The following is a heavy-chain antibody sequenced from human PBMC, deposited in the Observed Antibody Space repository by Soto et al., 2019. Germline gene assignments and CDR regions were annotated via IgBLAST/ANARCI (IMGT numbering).Heavy chain of an antibody. CDR2: ISAYNGNT. J-gene: IGHJ6*02. V-gene: IGHV1-18*01. CDR1: GYTFTSYG. CDR3: ARDRGYSSGWYHYYYYYGMDV. Sequence: QVPLVQSGAEVKKPGASVKVSCKASGYTFTSYGISWVRQAPGQGLEWMGWISAYNGNTNYAQKLQGRVTMTTDTSTSTAYMELRSLRSDDTAVYYCARDRGYSSGWYHYYYYYGMDVWGQGTTVTVSS. D-gene: IGHD6-19*01.